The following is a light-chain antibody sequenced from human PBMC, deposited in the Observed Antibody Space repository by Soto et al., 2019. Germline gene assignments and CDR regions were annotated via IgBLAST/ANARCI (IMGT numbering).Light chain of an antibody. CDR2: EDT. J-gene: IGLJ1*01. CDR3: CSYATSSTYV. CDR1: SSDVGSYNL. V-gene: IGLV2-23*01. Sequence: QSVLTQPASVSGSPGQSIAISCTGTSSDVGSYNLVSWYQQHPGKAPKLMIYEDTKRPSGVSDRFSGSKSGNTASLTISXXXXXXXADYYCCSYATSSTYVFGTGTKLTVL.